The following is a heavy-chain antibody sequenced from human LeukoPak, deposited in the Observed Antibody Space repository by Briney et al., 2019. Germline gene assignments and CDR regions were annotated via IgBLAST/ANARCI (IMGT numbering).Heavy chain of an antibody. Sequence: GGSLRLSCAASGFTFSSYWMHWVRQAPGKGLVWVSRTNSDGSGTSYADSVKGRFTISRDNAKNTLYLQMNSLRAEDTAVYYCARVSGSRNYYFGAFDAWGQGTMVTVSA. CDR1: GFTFSSYW. CDR3: ARVSGSRNYYFGAFDA. V-gene: IGHV3-74*01. CDR2: TNSDGSGT. J-gene: IGHJ3*01. D-gene: IGHD3-10*01.